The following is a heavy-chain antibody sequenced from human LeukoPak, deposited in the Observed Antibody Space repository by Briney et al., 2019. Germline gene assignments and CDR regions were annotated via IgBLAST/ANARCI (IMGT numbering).Heavy chain of an antibody. CDR3: AKLWFGELLRPDVDY. J-gene: IGHJ4*02. D-gene: IGHD3-10*01. V-gene: IGHV3-30*18. CDR1: GFTFSSYG. Sequence: GGSLRLSCAASGFTFSSYGMHWVRQAPGKGREWGAVISYDGSNKYYADSVKGRFTISRDNSKNTLYLQMNSLRAEDTAVYYCAKLWFGELLRPDVDYWGQGTLVTVSS. CDR2: ISYDGSNK.